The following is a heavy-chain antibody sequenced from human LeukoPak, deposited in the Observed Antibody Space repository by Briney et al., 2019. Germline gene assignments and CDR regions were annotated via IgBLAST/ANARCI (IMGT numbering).Heavy chain of an antibody. CDR2: ISAYNGNT. CDR1: GYTFTSYG. D-gene: IGHD3-22*01. J-gene: IGHJ6*03. V-gene: IGHV1-18*01. Sequence: ASVKVSCKASGYTFTSYGISWVRQAPGQGLEWMGWISAYNGNTNYAQKLQGRVTMTTDTSTSTAYMELRSLRSDDTAVYYCARELYDSVDYYYYYYMDVWGKGTTVTVSS. CDR3: ARELYDSVDYYYYYYMDV.